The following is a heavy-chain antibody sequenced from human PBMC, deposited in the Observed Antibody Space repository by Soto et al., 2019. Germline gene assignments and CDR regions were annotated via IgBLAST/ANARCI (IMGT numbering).Heavy chain of an antibody. J-gene: IGHJ5*02. Sequence: QVQLVQSGAEVKKPGASVKVSCKASGYTFTSYDINWVRQATGQGFEYLGWMNPNSGNTGYVKKFQGRVTMTRDTSMSTAYMELSSLRSEDTAVYYCARGSKYGDYSGWFDPWGPGTLVTVSS. V-gene: IGHV1-8*01. D-gene: IGHD4-17*01. CDR1: GYTFTSYD. CDR2: MNPNSGNT. CDR3: ARGSKYGDYSGWFDP.